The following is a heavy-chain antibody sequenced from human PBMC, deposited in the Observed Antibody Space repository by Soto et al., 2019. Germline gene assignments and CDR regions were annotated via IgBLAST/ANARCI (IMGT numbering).Heavy chain of an antibody. CDR3: AREGDIAAAGTRGHFDY. Sequence: PGGSLRLSCAASGFTFSSYWMSWVRQAPGKGLEWVANIKQDGSEKWYVDSVKGRFTISRDNSKNTLFLLMNSLRAEDTAVYYCAREGDIAAAGTRGHFDYWGQGTLVTVSS. J-gene: IGHJ4*02. CDR2: IKQDGSEK. CDR1: GFTFSSYW. D-gene: IGHD6-13*01. V-gene: IGHV3-7*01.